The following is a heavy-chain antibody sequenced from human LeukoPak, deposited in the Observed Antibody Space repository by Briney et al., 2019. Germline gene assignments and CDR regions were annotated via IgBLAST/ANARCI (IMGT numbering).Heavy chain of an antibody. Sequence: GGSLRLSCAASGFTFSSYSMNWVRQAPGKGLEWVSSISSSSSYIYYADSVKGRFTISRDNAKNSLYLQMNSLRAEDTAVYYCARDAGPRQGAFDIWGQGTMVTVSS. D-gene: IGHD3-10*01. V-gene: IGHV3-21*01. CDR2: ISSSSSYI. CDR1: GFTFSSYS. CDR3: ARDAGPRQGAFDI. J-gene: IGHJ3*02.